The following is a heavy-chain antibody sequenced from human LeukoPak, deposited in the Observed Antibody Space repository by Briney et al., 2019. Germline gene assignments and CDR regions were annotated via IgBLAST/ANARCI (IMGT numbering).Heavy chain of an antibody. Sequence: ASVKVSCKASGYTFTSYGISWVRQAPGQGLEWMGWISAYNGNTNHAQKLQGRVTMTTDTSTSTAYMELRSLRSDDTAVYYCARGYCSSTSCYTGNVYFDYWGQGTLVTVSS. D-gene: IGHD2-2*02. CDR3: ARGYCSSTSCYTGNVYFDY. CDR1: GYTFTSYG. V-gene: IGHV1-18*01. J-gene: IGHJ4*02. CDR2: ISAYNGNT.